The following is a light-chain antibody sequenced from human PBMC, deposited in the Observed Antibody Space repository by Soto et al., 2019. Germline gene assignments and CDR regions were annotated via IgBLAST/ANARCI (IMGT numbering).Light chain of an antibody. V-gene: IGKV3-20*01. CDR1: QSFSSDY. CDR2: AAS. J-gene: IGKJ2*01. CDR3: QHYDRSPMYT. Sequence: EIVLTQSPGTLSLSPGERATLSCRASQSFSSDYLAWYQQKPGQAPRLLIYAASSRAAGIPDRFSGSGSGTDLTLTISRLEPEDFAVYYCQHYDRSPMYTFGQGTKLEI.